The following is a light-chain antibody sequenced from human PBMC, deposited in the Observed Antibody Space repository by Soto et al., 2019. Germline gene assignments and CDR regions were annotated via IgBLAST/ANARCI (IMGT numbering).Light chain of an antibody. Sequence: SYELTQPPSVSVSPGQTASITCSGDILGDKYASWYQQKPGQSPVLVIYQDTKRPSGIPGRFSGSSSGNTATLTISGTQTMDEADYYCQAWDSSTANVFGPGTKLTVL. CDR3: QAWDSSTANV. V-gene: IGLV3-1*01. CDR1: ILGDKY. J-gene: IGLJ1*01. CDR2: QDT.